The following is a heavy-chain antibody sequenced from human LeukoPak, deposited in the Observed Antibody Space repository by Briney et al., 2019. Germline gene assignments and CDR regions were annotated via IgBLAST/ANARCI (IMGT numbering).Heavy chain of an antibody. CDR2: AALGGGT. CDR1: NSSINSGDF. Sequence: SSETLSLTCAISNSSINSGDFCARLRQPPGKGLEWIASAALGGGTHYNPSLKSRLSLSSDTSKHKFSLKLNSVTAADTAVYYCARPRHRSMDIFGDWGGGHLVTVSS. D-gene: IGHD2-2*03. V-gene: IGHV4-38-2*01. J-gene: IGHJ4*02. CDR3: ARPRHRSMDIFGD.